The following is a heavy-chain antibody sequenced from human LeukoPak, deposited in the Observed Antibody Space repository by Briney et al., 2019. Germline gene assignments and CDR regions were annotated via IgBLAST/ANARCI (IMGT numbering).Heavy chain of an antibody. CDR2: ISGSGGST. CDR1: GFTFSSYA. D-gene: IGHD3-3*01. CDR3: AKEGESYDFWSGYYSGEYFDY. V-gene: IGHV3-23*01. Sequence: GSLRLSCAASGFTFSSYAMSWVRQAPGKGLEWVSAISGSGGSTYYADSVKGRFTISRDNSKNTLYLQMNSLRAEDTAVYYCAKEGESYDFWSGYYSGEYFDYWGQGTLVTVSS. J-gene: IGHJ4*02.